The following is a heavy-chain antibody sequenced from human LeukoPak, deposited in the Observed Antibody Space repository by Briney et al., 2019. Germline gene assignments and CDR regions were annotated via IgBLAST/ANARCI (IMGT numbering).Heavy chain of an antibody. D-gene: IGHD6-13*01. CDR2: ISSGSTYI. CDR3: ARDLMGIAYRGAFYY. Sequence: GGSLRLSCAASGITFNRYSMNWVRQAPGKGLEWVSSISSGSTYIYYADSVKGRFTISRDNAKNSLYLQIYSLRAEDTAVYYCARDLMGIAYRGAFYYWGQGTLVTVSS. V-gene: IGHV3-21*04. CDR1: GITFNRYS. J-gene: IGHJ4*02.